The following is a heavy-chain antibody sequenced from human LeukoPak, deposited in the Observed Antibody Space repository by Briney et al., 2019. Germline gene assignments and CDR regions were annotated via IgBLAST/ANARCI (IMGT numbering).Heavy chain of an antibody. CDR3: ARSFGSGNYFDY. D-gene: IGHD3-10*01. CDR1: GXSISTYY. V-gene: IGHV4-59*01. CDR2: IYSSGSA. Sequence: SETLSLTCTVSGXSISTYYGSWIRQPPGKGLEWIGYIYSSGSANYNPSLKSRVTISIDTSKNQFSLKLSSVTAADTAVYYCARSFGSGNYFDYWGQGTLVTVSS. J-gene: IGHJ4*02.